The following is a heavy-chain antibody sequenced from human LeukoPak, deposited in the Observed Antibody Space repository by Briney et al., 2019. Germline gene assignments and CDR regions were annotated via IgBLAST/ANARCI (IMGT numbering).Heavy chain of an antibody. CDR2: IKQDGSEK. CDR1: GFTFSSYW. J-gene: IGHJ4*02. CDR3: AKDERNWNYNLASQTYD. D-gene: IGHD1-7*01. Sequence: SGGSLRLSCAASGFTFSSYWMSWVRQAPGKGLEWVANIKQDGSEKYYVDSVKGRFTVSRDNSKNTLYLQMSSLRAEDTAVYYCAKDERNWNYNLASQTYDWGQGTLVTVSS. V-gene: IGHV3-7*03.